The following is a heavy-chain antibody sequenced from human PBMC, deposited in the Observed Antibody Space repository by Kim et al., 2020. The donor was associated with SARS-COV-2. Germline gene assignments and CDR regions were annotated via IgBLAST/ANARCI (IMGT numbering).Heavy chain of an antibody. V-gene: IGHV3-30*18. D-gene: IGHD4-17*01. CDR2: ISYDGSNK. CDR3: AKDDYGGNPRDWYFDL. J-gene: IGHJ2*01. CDR1: GFTFSSYG. Sequence: GGSLRLSCAASGFTFSSYGMHWVRQAPGKGLEWVAVISYDGSNKYYADSVKGRFTISRDNSKNTLYLQMNSLRAEDTAVYYCAKDDYGGNPRDWYFDLWGRGTLVTVSS.